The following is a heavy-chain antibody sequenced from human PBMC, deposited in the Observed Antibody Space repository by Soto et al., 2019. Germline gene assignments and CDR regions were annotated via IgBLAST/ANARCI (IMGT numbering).Heavy chain of an antibody. V-gene: IGHV4-61*01. CDR1: GGSVSSGSYY. CDR3: ARAYFYDSSGYSDAFDI. Sequence: QVQLQESGPGLVKPSETLSLTCTVSGGSVSSGSYYWSWIRQPPGKGLEWIGYIYYTGSTNYNPALKRRVSRSVDASKNQFSLKLSSVTTADTAVYYCARAYFYDSSGYSDAFDIWGQGTMVTVSS. J-gene: IGHJ3*02. CDR2: IYYTGST. D-gene: IGHD3-22*01.